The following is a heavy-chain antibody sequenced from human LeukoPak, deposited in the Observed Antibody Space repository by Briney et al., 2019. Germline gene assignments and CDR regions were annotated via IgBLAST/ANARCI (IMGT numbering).Heavy chain of an antibody. CDR1: GYSLTSYW. V-gene: IGHV5-51*01. J-gene: IGHJ4*02. CDR2: INPGDSDT. D-gene: IGHD1-26*01. Sequence: GESLKISCKVSGYSLTSYWIGWARQMPGKGLEWVGIINPGDSDTRYSPSFQGQVAISLDKSITTAFLQWNSLEASDTAIYYCATTGYSRQWAYYWGQGTLVTVSS. CDR3: ATTGYSRQWAYY.